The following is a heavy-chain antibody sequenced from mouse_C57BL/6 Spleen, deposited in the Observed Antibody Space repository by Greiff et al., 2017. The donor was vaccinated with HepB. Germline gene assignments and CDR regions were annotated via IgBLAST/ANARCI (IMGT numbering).Heavy chain of an antibody. CDR1: GFTFSDYG. V-gene: IGHV5-17*01. D-gene: IGHD1-1*01. J-gene: IGHJ1*03. Sequence: DVMLVESGGGLVKPGGSLKLSCAASGFTFSDYGMHWVRQAPEKGLEWVAYISSGSSTIYYADTVKGRFTISRDNAKNTLFLQMTSLRSEDTAMYYCARTVVAYWYFDVWGTGTTVTVSS. CDR3: ARTVVAYWYFDV. CDR2: ISSGSSTI.